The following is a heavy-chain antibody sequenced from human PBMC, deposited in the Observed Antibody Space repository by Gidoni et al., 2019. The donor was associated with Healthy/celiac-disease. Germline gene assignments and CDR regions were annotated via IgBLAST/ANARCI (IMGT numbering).Heavy chain of an antibody. CDR1: GGTFSSYA. CDR3: AGDDSSGYYDY. D-gene: IGHD3-22*01. CDR2: IIPILGIA. J-gene: IGHJ4*02. V-gene: IGHV1-69*04. Sequence: QVQLVQSGAEVKKPGSSVKVSCKASGGTFSSYAISWVRQAPGQGLEWMGRIIPILGIANYAQKFQGRVTITADKSTSTAYMELSSLRSEDTAVYYCAGDDSSGYYDYWGQGTLVTVSS.